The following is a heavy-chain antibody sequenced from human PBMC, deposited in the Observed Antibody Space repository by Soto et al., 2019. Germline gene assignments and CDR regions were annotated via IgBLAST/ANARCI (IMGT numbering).Heavy chain of an antibody. CDR2: IKQDGSEK. V-gene: IGHV3-7*01. CDR3: ARDPAGYYFDY. CDR1: GFTFSSYW. Sequence: GGSLRLSCAASGFTFSSYWMSWVRQAPGKGCEWLAIIKQDGSEKYYVDSVKGRFTIFIDNAKNSLYLQMNSLRAEDTAVYYCARDPAGYYFDYWGQGTLVTVSS. J-gene: IGHJ4*02. D-gene: IGHD2-2*01.